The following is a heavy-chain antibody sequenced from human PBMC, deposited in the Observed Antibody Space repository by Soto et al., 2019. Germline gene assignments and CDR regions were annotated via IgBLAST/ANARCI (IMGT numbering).Heavy chain of an antibody. CDR2: IYYSGST. J-gene: IGHJ6*02. D-gene: IGHD3-9*01. V-gene: IGHV4-39*07. CDR1: GGSISSSSYY. CDR3: ATAPGTENYDILTGYYPYYYYYCMDV. Sequence: SETLSLTCTVSGGSISSSSYYWGWIRQPPGKGLEWIGSIYYSGSTYYNPSLKSRVTISVDTSKNQFSLELSSVTAADTAVYYCATAPGTENYDILTGYYPYYYYYCMDVWGQGTTVTVSS.